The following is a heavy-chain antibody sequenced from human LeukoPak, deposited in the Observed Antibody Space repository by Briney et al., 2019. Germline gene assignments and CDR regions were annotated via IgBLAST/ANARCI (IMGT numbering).Heavy chain of an antibody. D-gene: IGHD3-22*01. CDR3: ARDLDYDSSGYLDY. V-gene: IGHV3-33*01. J-gene: IGHJ4*02. Sequence: GGSLRLSCAASGFTFSSYGMHWVRQAPGKGLEWVAVIWYDGSNKYYADSVKGRFTISRDNSKNTLYLQMNSLRAEDTAVYYCARDLDYDSSGYLDYWGQGTLVTVSS. CDR1: GFTFSSYG. CDR2: IWYDGSNK.